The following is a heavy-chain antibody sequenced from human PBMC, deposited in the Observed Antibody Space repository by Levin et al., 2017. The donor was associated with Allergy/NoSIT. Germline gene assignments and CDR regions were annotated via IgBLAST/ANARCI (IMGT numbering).Heavy chain of an antibody. CDR2: IYSGGST. D-gene: IGHD2-15*01. V-gene: IGHV3-53*01. J-gene: IGHJ3*02. CDR3: ARADREEDALAFDI. CDR1: GFTVSSNY. Sequence: GGSLRLSCAASGFTVSSNYMSWVRQAPGKGLEWVSVIYSGGSTYYADSVKGRFTISRDNSKNTLYLQMNSLRAEDTAVYYCARADREEDALAFDIWGQGTMVTVSS.